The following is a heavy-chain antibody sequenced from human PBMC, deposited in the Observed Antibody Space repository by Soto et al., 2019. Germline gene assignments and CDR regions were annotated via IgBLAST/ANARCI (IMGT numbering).Heavy chain of an antibody. CDR2: ISGSGGST. CDR1: GFTFSSYS. Sequence: LRLSCAATGFTFSSYSMSWVRQAPGKGLEWVSAISGSGGSTYYADSVKGRFTISRDNSKNTLYLQMNSLRAEDTAVYYCAKGIAVALYNWFDPWGQGTLVTVSS. J-gene: IGHJ5*02. CDR3: AKGIAVALYNWFDP. D-gene: IGHD6-19*01. V-gene: IGHV3-23*01.